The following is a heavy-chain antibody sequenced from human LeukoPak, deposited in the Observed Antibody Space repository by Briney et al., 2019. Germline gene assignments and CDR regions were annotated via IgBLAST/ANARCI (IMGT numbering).Heavy chain of an antibody. CDR1: GFTFSTYS. D-gene: IGHD3-10*02. V-gene: IGHV3-21*01. J-gene: IGHJ6*04. CDR2: ISSSSSYI. CDR3: AELGITMIGGV. Sequence: PGGSLRLSCAAYGFTFSTYSMNWVRQAPGKGLEWVSSISSSSSYIYYADSVKGRFTISRDNAKNSLYLQMNRLRAEDTAVYYCAELGITMIGGVWGKGTTVTISS.